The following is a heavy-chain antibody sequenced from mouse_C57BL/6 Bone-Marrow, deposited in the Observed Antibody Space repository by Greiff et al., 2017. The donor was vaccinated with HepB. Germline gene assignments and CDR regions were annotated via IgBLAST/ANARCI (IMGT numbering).Heavy chain of an antibody. V-gene: IGHV5-4*01. CDR3: ARGYYYGSRAWFAY. CDR1: GFTFSSYA. D-gene: IGHD1-1*01. CDR2: ISDGGSYT. J-gene: IGHJ3*01. Sequence: EVQLVESGGGLVKPGGSLKLSCAASGFTFSSYAMSWVRQTPEKRLEWVATISDGGSYTYYPDNVKGRFTISRDNAKNNLYLQMSHLKSEDTAMYYCARGYYYGSRAWFAYWGQGTLVTVSA.